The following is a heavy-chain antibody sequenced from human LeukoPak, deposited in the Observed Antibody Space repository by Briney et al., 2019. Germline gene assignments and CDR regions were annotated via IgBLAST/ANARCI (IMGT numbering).Heavy chain of an antibody. CDR1: GFTVSSNY. CDR3: ARGGGSSGWYRNLGYYGMDV. Sequence: PGGSLRLSCAASGFTVSSNYMSWVRQAPGKGLEWVSVIYSGGGTYFAEAVKGRWTISRHNSKNTLYLQMNRLRAEDTAVYYCARGGGSSGWYRNLGYYGMDVWGQGTTVTVSS. J-gene: IGHJ6*02. D-gene: IGHD6-19*01. CDR2: IYSGGGT. V-gene: IGHV3-53*04.